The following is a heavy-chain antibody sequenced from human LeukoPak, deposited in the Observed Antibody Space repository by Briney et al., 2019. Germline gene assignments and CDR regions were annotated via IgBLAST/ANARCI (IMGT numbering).Heavy chain of an antibody. Sequence: PSETLSLTCTVSGGSISSGSYYWSWIRQPAGKGLECIGHIYTSGSTKYNPSLKSRVTISADTSKNQFSLKLSSVTAADTAVYYCARDFVIAATTEYFQYWGQGTLVTVSS. D-gene: IGHD6-13*01. V-gene: IGHV4-61*09. J-gene: IGHJ1*01. CDR1: GGSISSGSYY. CDR3: ARDFVIAATTEYFQY. CDR2: IYTSGST.